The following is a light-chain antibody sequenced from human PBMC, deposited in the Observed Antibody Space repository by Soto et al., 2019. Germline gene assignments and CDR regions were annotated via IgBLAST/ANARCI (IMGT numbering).Light chain of an antibody. V-gene: IGLV2-14*01. CDR1: SSDVGGYNY. Sequence: QSALTQPASVSGSPGQSITISCTGTSSDVGGYNYVSWYQQHPGKAPKLMIYEVSNRSSGVSNRFSGSKSGNTASLTISGLQSEDEGDYYCSAYTARSTLVFGGGTQLTVL. CDR3: SAYTARSTLV. CDR2: EVS. J-gene: IGLJ3*02.